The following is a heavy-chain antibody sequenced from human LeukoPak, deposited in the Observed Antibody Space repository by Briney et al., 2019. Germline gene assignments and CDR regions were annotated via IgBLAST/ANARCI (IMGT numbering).Heavy chain of an antibody. Sequence: SETLSLTCTVSGGSISSYYWSWIRPPAGKGLEWIGRIYTSGSTNYNPSLKSRVTMSVDTSKNQFSLKLSSVTAADTAVYYCARTYYDFWSGYSNWFDPWGQGTLVTVSS. J-gene: IGHJ5*02. CDR2: IYTSGST. V-gene: IGHV4-4*07. D-gene: IGHD3-3*01. CDR1: GGSISSYY. CDR3: ARTYYDFWSGYSNWFDP.